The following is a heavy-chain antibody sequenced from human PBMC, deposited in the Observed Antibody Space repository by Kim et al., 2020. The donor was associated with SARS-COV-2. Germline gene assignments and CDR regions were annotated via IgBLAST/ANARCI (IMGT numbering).Heavy chain of an antibody. Sequence: SDTLPLTCTVSSDSMTAYYWSWIRQFPGKGLEWIGYIFNSGNTNSSPSLKSRVIISWDTSRNQFSLALTSLTEADTAVSFCARSAGRASWQLFDYWGQG. CDR1: SDSMTAYY. J-gene: IGHJ4*02. CDR2: IFNSGNT. D-gene: IGHD6-13*01. V-gene: IGHV4-4*08. CDR3: ARSAGRASWQLFDY.